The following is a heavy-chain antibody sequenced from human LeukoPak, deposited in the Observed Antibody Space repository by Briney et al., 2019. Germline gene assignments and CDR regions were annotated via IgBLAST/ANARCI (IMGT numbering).Heavy chain of an antibody. CDR3: ARDLGYSSGPNY. V-gene: IGHV3-21*01. CDR1: GFTFSRYG. D-gene: IGHD6-19*01. J-gene: IGHJ4*02. CDR2: ISGGSSFT. Sequence: PGGSLRLSCAASGFTFSRYGMHWVRQAPGKGLEWVSYISGGSSFTYYVDSVKGRFTISRDNAKNSLYLQMNSLRAEDTAVYYCARDLGYSSGPNYWGQGTRVTVSS.